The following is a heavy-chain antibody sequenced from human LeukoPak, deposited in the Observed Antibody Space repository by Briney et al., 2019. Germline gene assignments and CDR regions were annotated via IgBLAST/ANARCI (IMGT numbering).Heavy chain of an antibody. J-gene: IGHJ4*02. CDR3: ARASYSYDINGWVPFDY. CDR1: GNSISSGDNY. Sequence: PSETLSLTCTVSGNSISSGDNYWSWIRQPAGKGLEWIGRIYTSGSTDYNPSLKSRVTISGDTSKNQFSLRLSSVTAADTAVYYCARASYSYDINGWVPFDYWGQGTLVTVSS. D-gene: IGHD3-22*01. CDR2: IYTSGST. V-gene: IGHV4-61*02.